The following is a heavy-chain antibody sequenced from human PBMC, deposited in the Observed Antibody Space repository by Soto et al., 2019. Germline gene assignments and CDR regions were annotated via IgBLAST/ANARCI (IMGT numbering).Heavy chain of an antibody. Sequence: QVQLVQSGGEVKKPGASVKVSCKASAYTFTIYGITWVRQAPGQGPEWMGWIRTSNGETNYAQNFQGRVTMTTDTYTNTVLMDLRSLRSADTAVYYCATALGTSGWFDYWGPGTLLTVSS. CDR1: AYTFTIYG. CDR2: IRTSNGET. D-gene: IGHD6-25*01. J-gene: IGHJ4*02. V-gene: IGHV1-18*01. CDR3: ATALGTSGWFDY.